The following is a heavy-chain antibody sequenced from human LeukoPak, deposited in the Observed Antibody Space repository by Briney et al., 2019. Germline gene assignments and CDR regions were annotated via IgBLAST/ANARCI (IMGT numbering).Heavy chain of an antibody. CDR2: FDPEDGET. V-gene: IGHV1-24*01. D-gene: IGHD3-22*01. CDR3: ASSSTDYYDSSGYSYFDY. CDR1: GYTLTELS. J-gene: IGHJ4*02. Sequence: ASVKVSCKVSGYTLTELSMHWVRQAPGKGLEWMGGFDPEDGETIYAQKFQGRVTMTEDTSTDTAYMELSSLRSEDTAVYYCASSSTDYYDSSGYSYFDYWGQGTLVTVSS.